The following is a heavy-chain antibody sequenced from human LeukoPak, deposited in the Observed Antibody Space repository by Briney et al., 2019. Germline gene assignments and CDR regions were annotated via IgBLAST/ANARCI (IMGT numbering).Heavy chain of an antibody. V-gene: IGHV5-51*01. Sequence: RGESLKISCKGFGYNFTNFWTGWVRQMPGKGLEWMGVINPADSETRYSPSFQGPVTISADKSMNTAYLQWTTVQASDTAMYYCARQRCVSGRCYHTNVFDIWGQGTMVTISS. CDR3: ARQRCVSGRCYHTNVFDI. J-gene: IGHJ3*02. CDR2: INPADSET. CDR1: GYNFTNFW. D-gene: IGHD2-15*01.